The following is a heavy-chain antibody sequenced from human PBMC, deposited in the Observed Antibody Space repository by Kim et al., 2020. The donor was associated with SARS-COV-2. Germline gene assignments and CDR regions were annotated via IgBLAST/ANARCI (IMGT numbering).Heavy chain of an antibody. V-gene: IGHV4-61*02. Sequence: SETLSLTCTVSGGSISSGSYYWSWIRQPAGKGLEWIGRIYTSGSTNYNPSLKSRVTISVDTSKNQFSLKLSSVTAADTAVYYCARGGKGYCSGGGCPTYWFDPWGQGTLVTVSS. J-gene: IGHJ5*02. CDR2: IYTSGST. D-gene: IGHD2-15*01. CDR1: GGSISSGSYY. CDR3: ARGGKGYCSGGGCPTYWFDP.